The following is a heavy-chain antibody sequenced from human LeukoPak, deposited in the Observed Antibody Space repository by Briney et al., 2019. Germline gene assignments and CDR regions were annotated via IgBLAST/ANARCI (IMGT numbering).Heavy chain of an antibody. D-gene: IGHD2-2*01. Sequence: GGSLRLSCAASGFTFSSYSMNWVRQAAGKGLEWVSSISSSSSYIYYADSVKGRFTISRDNAKNSLYLQMNSLRAEDTAVYYCASHIVVVPAAPTPGAFDIWGQGTMVTVSS. CDR1: GFTFSSYS. CDR3: ASHIVVVPAAPTPGAFDI. CDR2: ISSSSSYI. V-gene: IGHV3-21*01. J-gene: IGHJ3*02.